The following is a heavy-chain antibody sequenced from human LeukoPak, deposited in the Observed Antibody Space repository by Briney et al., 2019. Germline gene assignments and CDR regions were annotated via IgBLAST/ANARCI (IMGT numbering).Heavy chain of an antibody. CDR1: GGTFSSYA. J-gene: IGHJ3*02. Sequence: SVKVSCKASGGTFSSYAISWVRQAPGQGLEWMGGIIPIFGTANYAQKLQGRVTMTTDTSTSTAYMELRSLGSDDTAVYYCARDQIGEQQLNRDAFDIWGQGTMVTVSS. V-gene: IGHV1-69*05. D-gene: IGHD6-13*01. CDR3: ARDQIGEQQLNRDAFDI. CDR2: IIPIFGTA.